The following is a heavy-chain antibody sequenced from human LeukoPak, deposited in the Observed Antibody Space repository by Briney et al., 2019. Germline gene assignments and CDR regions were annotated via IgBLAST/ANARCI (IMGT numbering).Heavy chain of an antibody. CDR3: AKSGGPDYYDSSAFDI. CDR2: IYSSGST. V-gene: IGHV4-61*02. CDR1: GGSISSVSHY. D-gene: IGHD3-22*01. Sequence: SETLSLTCTVSGGSISSVSHYWHWIRQPAGKGLEWIGRIYSSGSTRYNPSLESRVTISLDTSKNQFSLKLSSVTAADTAVFYCAKSGGPDYYDSSAFDIWGQGTMVTVSS. J-gene: IGHJ3*02.